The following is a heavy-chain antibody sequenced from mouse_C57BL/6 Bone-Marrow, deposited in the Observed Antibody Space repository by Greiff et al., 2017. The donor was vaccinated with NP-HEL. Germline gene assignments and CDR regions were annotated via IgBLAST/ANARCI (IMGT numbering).Heavy chain of an antibody. V-gene: IGHV3-8*01. CDR2: ISYSGST. D-gene: IGHD1-1*01. Sequence: EVKLVESGPGLAKPSQTLSLPCSVTGYSITSDYWNWIRKFPGNKLEYMGYISYSGSTYYNPSLKSRISITRDTSKNQYYLQLNSVTTEDTATYYCARSDYYGSRGFAYWGQGTLVTVSA. J-gene: IGHJ3*01. CDR1: GYSITSDY. CDR3: ARSDYYGSRGFAY.